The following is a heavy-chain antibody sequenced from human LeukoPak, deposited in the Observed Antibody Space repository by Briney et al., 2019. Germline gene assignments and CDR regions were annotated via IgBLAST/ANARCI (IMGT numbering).Heavy chain of an antibody. CDR1: GGSISSSSYN. CDR3: ADTGIAAPGKYFHH. Sequence: SETLSLTCTVSGGSISSSSYNWGWIRQPPGRGLEWIGTIDSGGNTYYNPSLQSRLTISVDTSKNQFYLKLSSVTAADTAVYYCADTGIAAPGKYFHHWGQGTLVTVSS. D-gene: IGHD6-13*01. CDR2: IDSGGNT. J-gene: IGHJ1*01. V-gene: IGHV4-39*01.